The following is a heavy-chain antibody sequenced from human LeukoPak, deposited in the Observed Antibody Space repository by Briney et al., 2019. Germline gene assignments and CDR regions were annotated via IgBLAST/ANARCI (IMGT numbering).Heavy chain of an antibody. D-gene: IGHD1-7*01. V-gene: IGHV3-7*01. CDR1: GFTFSGFW. CDR3: ARAGSFWHYVY. Sequence: GGSLRLSCAASGFTFSGFWMSWVRQAPGKGLEWVANIKQDGSEKYYVDSVKGRFTISRDNAKNSLSLQMNSLRVEDTAVYYCARAGSFWHYVYWGQGTLVTVSS. J-gene: IGHJ4*02. CDR2: IKQDGSEK.